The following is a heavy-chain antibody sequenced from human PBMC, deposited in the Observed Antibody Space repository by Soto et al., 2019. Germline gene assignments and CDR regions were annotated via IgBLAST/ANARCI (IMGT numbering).Heavy chain of an antibody. Sequence: ASVKVSCKASGYTFTSYGISWVRQAPGQGLEWMGWISAYNGNTNYAQKLQGRVTMTTDTSTSTAYMELRSLRSDDTAVYYCARYIVVVTATTLHYGMDVWGQGTTVTVSS. D-gene: IGHD2-21*02. CDR1: GYTFTSYG. CDR2: ISAYNGNT. V-gene: IGHV1-18*04. J-gene: IGHJ6*02. CDR3: ARYIVVVTATTLHYGMDV.